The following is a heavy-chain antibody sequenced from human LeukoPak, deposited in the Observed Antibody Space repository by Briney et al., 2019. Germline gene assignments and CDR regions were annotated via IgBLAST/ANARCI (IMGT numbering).Heavy chain of an antibody. Sequence: ASVKVSCKASGYTFTGYYMHWVRQAPGQGLEWMGWINPNSGGANYAQKFQGRVTMTRDTSITTAYMELSNLGSDDTATYYCTRGRTLSRNYEGSNWGQGTLVTVSS. CDR2: INPNSGGA. CDR1: GYTFTGYY. V-gene: IGHV1-2*02. D-gene: IGHD1-7*01. CDR3: TRGRTLSRNYEGSN. J-gene: IGHJ4*02.